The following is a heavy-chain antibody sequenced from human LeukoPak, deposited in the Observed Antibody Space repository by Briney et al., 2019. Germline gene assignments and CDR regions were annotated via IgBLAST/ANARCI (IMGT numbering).Heavy chain of an antibody. D-gene: IGHD4-17*01. CDR2: IYTSGST. CDR1: GGSISSGSYY. J-gene: IGHJ6*02. CDR3: ARYSEETVTTGMDV. V-gene: IGHV4-61*02. Sequence: SETLSLTCTVSGGSISSGSYYWSWIRQPAGQGLEWIGRIYTSGSTNYNPSLKSRATISVDTSKTQFSLKLSSVTAADTAVYYCARYSEETVTTGMDVWGQGTTVTVSS.